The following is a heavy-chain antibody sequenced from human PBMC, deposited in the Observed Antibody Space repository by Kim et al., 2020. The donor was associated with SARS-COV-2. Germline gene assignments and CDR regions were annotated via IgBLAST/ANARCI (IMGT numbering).Heavy chain of an antibody. Sequence: SETLSLTCTVSGGSISSYYWSWIRQPPGKGLEWIGYIYYSGSTNYNPSLKSRVTISVDTSKNQFSLKLSSVTAADTAVYYCARDQGSGRFGELILGGMDV. J-gene: IGHJ6*01. CDR3: ARDQGSGRFGELILGGMDV. V-gene: IGHV4-59*01. CDR1: GGSISSYY. CDR2: IYYSGST. D-gene: IGHD3-10*01.